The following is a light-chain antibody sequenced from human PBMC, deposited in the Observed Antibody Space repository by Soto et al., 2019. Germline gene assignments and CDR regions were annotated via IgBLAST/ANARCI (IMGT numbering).Light chain of an antibody. CDR3: SSYTSSSTPYV. Sequence: QGVRTQPASLSGSPGKGNNITRTGNKRDGGGYNYVSWYQQHPGKAPKLMIYDVSNRPSGVSNRFSGSKSGNTASLTISGLQAEDEADYYCSSYTSSSTPYVFGTGTKVTVL. V-gene: IGLV2-14*01. CDR1: KRDGGGYNY. J-gene: IGLJ1*01. CDR2: DVS.